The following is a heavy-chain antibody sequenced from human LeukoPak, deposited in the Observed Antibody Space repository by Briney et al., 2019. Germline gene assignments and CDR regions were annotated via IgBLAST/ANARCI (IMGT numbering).Heavy chain of an antibody. V-gene: IGHV3-23*01. CDR1: GFTFSSYA. D-gene: IGHD6-6*01. CDR3: AKSSIAARPYYYYMDV. Sequence: GGSLRLSCAASGFTFSSYAMSWVRQAPGKGLEWVSAISGSGGSTYYADSVKDRFTISRDNSKNTLYLQMNSLRAEDTAVYYCAKSSIAARPYYYYMDVWGKGTTVTVSS. J-gene: IGHJ6*03. CDR2: ISGSGGST.